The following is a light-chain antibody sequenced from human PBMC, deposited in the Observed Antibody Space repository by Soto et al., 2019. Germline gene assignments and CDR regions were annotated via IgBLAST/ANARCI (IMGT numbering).Light chain of an antibody. J-gene: IGLJ2*01. Sequence: QSALTQPASVSGSPGQSITISCTGTSYDVGENDYVSWYQNHPGKVPKLLIYEVSSRPSGVSHRFSGSKSGNTASLSISGLQAEDEADYYCSSYGSGSSLVVFGGGTKLTVL. CDR1: SYDVGENDY. CDR3: SSYGSGSSLVV. CDR2: EVS. V-gene: IGLV2-14*01.